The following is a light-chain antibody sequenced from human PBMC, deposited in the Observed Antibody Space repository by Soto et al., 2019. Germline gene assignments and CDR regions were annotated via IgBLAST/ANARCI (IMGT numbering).Light chain of an antibody. CDR3: SSYTDSSNYV. CDR1: SSDLAIYNY. Sequence: QSALTQPASVSGSPGQSITISCTGTSSDLAIYNYVSWYQQQPGKAPKLMIYQVTNRPSGVSNRCSGSRSGNTASLTISGLHAEYEADYYCSSYTDSSNYVFGTGTKLTVL. V-gene: IGLV2-14*01. CDR2: QVT. J-gene: IGLJ1*01.